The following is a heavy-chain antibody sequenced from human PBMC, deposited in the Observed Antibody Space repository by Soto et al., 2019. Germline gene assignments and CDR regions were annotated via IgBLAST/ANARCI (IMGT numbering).Heavy chain of an antibody. CDR2: ITAYNGNT. CDR3: ARDAAAGLNDC. D-gene: IGHD6-13*01. CDR1: GYTFTNYG. V-gene: IGHV1-18*01. Sequence: QVQLVQSGAEVKKPGASVKVSCKASGYTFTNYGISWVRQAPGQGLEWMGWITAYNGNTKSAQKLHGRVTLTTDTSTSTAYMELRSLRSDDTAVYYCARDAAAGLNDCWGQGTLVTVSS. J-gene: IGHJ4*02.